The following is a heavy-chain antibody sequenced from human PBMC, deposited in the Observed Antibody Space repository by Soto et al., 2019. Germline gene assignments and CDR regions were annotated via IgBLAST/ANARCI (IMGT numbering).Heavy chain of an antibody. J-gene: IGHJ6*02. D-gene: IGHD3-16*01. Sequence: SVKVSSKASGYTFTSSGISWVRQAPGQGLEWMGWISGYNGNTNYAQKLQGRVTMTTDTSTSTAYMELRSLRSDDTAVDYCARENWGYGMDVWGQGTTVTVSS. V-gene: IGHV1-18*04. CDR2: ISGYNGNT. CDR3: ARENWGYGMDV. CDR1: GYTFTSSG.